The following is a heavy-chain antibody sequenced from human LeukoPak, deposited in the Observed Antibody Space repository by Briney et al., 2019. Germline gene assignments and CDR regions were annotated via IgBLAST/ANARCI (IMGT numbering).Heavy chain of an antibody. V-gene: IGHV1-18*01. CDR1: GYTFTIYG. J-gene: IGHJ4*02. D-gene: IGHD1-26*01. CDR2: ISAYNGNT. CDR3: ARDQVGAPPFDY. Sequence: ASVKVSCKASGYTFTIYGISWVRQAPGQGLEWMGWISAYNGNTNYAQKLQGRVTMTTDTSTSTAYMELRSLRSDDTAVYYCARDQVGAPPFDYWGQGTLVTVSS.